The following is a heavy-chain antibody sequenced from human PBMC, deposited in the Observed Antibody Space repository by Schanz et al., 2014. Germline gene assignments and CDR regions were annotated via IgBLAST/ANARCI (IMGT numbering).Heavy chain of an antibody. D-gene: IGHD4-17*01. CDR2: IDGKSTTV. Sequence: VQLVESGGGLVKPGGSLRLSCAVSGFTVSSNHMNWVRQVPGKGLEWLSYIDGKSTTVYYADSVKGRFTVSRDNARNSLYLHMNTLGAEDTAVYYCARDGDRFYHNYYMDVWGKGTTVTVSS. CDR3: ARDGDRFYHNYYMDV. J-gene: IGHJ6*03. V-gene: IGHV3-48*01. CDR1: GFTVSSNH.